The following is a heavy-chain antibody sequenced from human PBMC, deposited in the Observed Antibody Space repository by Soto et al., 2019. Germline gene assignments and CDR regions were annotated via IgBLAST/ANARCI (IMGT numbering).Heavy chain of an antibody. CDR1: GYTFTSYG. V-gene: IGHV1-18*01. CDR3: ARLDSSAPDSEY. CDR2: ISAYNRNT. Sequence: QVQLVQSGAEVKKPGASVKVSCKASGYTFTSYGISWVRQAPGQGLEWMGWISAYNRNTNNAQKLQGRVTMTTDTSTSTVYMELRSLRSDDTAVYFCARLDSSAPDSEYWGQGTLVTVSS. D-gene: IGHD3-22*01. J-gene: IGHJ4*02.